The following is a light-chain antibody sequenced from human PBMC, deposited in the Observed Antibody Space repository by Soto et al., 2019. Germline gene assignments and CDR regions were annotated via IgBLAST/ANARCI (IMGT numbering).Light chain of an antibody. V-gene: IGKV1-39*01. J-gene: IGKJ3*01. CDR1: QSISSY. Sequence: DIQMTQSPSSLSASVGDGVTITCRASQSISSYLNWYQQKPGKAPKLLIYAASSLQSGVPSRFSGSGSGTDFTLTISSLQPEDYATYYCQQYDSLPFTFGPGTKVDIK. CDR2: AAS. CDR3: QQYDSLPFT.